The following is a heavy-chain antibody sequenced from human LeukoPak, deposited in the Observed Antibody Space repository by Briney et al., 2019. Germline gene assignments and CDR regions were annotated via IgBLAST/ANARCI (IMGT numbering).Heavy chain of an antibody. D-gene: IGHD2-2*01. CDR1: GFTVSSNY. V-gene: IGHV3-53*01. CDR3: AKVASLCTSTSCVRGGFDY. Sequence: PGGSLRLSCAASGFTVSSNYMSWVRQAPGRGLEWVSVIYSGGSTYYTDSVKGRFTISRDNSKNTLYLQMNSLSAEDTAKYYCAKVASLCTSTSCVRGGFDYWGQGTLVTVSS. CDR2: IYSGGST. J-gene: IGHJ4*02.